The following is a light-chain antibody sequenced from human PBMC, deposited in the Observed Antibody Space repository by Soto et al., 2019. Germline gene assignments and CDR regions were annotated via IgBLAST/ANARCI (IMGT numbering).Light chain of an antibody. V-gene: IGKV2-30*01. Sequence: DVVMTQSPLFLPVTLGQPASISCRSSQSLVNSDGNTYLNWFQQRPGQSPRRLIYNVSNRDSGVPDRFSGSGSGTDFTLKISRVEAEDVGVYYCMQGTHWPLTFGGGTKVEIK. CDR3: MQGTHWPLT. J-gene: IGKJ4*01. CDR2: NVS. CDR1: QSLVNSDGNTY.